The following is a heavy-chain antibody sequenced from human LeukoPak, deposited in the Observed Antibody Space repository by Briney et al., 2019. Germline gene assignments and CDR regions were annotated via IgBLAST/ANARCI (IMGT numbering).Heavy chain of an antibody. D-gene: IGHD2-21*02. CDR2: ISAYNGNT. V-gene: IGHV1-18*01. Sequence: AASVKVSCKASGYTFNSYGISWVRQAPGQGLEWMGWISAYNGNTDYAQKLQGRVTMTTDTSTSTAYMELRSLRSDDTAVYYCARDRRYCGGDCPPSYWGQGTLVTVSS. CDR3: ARDRRYCGGDCPPSY. J-gene: IGHJ4*02. CDR1: GYTFNSYG.